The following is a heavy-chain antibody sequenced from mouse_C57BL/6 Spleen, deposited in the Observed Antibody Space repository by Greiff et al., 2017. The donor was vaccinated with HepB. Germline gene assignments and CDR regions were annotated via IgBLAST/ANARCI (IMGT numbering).Heavy chain of an antibody. CDR3: ARRAGTFFDY. D-gene: IGHD3-3*01. J-gene: IGHJ2*01. CDR2: IDPSDSYT. CDR1: GYTFTSYW. V-gene: IGHV1-69*01. Sequence: VQLQQPGAELVMPGASVKLSCKASGYTFTSYWMHWVKQRPGQGLEWIGEIDPSDSYTNYNQKFKGKSTLTVDKSASTAYMPLSSLTSEDSAVYYCARRAGTFFDYWGQGTTLTVSS.